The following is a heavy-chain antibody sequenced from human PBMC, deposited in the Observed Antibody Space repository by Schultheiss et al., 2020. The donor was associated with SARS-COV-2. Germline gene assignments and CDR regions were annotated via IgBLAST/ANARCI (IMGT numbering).Heavy chain of an antibody. J-gene: IGHJ4*02. Sequence: SETLSLTCTVSGGSISSGGYYWSWIRQPPGKGLEWIGYIYYSGSTNYNPSLKSRVTISVDTSKNQFSLKLSSVTAADTAVYYCARAGYSSGWPDYWGQGTLVTVSS. V-gene: IGHV4-61*08. CDR1: GGSISSGGYY. D-gene: IGHD6-19*01. CDR2: IYYSGST. CDR3: ARAGYSSGWPDY.